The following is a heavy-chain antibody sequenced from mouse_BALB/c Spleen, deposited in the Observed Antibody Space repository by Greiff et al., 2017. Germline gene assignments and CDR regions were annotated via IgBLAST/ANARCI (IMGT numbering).Heavy chain of an antibody. CDR2: ISNLAYSI. V-gene: IGHV5-15*02. J-gene: IGHJ3*01. CDR3: ARAYDYDGHWFAY. D-gene: IGHD2-4*01. Sequence: EVQRVESGGGLVQPGGSRKLSCAASGFTFSDYGMAWVRQAPGKGPEWVAFISNLAYSIYYADTVTGRFTISRENAKNTLYLEMSSLRSEDTAMYYCARAYDYDGHWFAYWGQGTLVTVSA. CDR1: GFTFSDYG.